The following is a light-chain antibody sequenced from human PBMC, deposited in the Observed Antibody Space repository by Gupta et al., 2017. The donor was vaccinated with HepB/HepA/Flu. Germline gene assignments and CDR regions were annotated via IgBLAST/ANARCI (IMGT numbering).Light chain of an antibody. Sequence: SYVLTQPPSVSVAPGKTARITCGGNNIGRNGVHWYQQRPGQAPVLVIYDDNDRPSGIPERCSGSNSGNEATPTTSSVEVGEEGDDYCQVWDTTTEHRVFGGGTEMTVL. CDR2: DDN. J-gene: IGLJ3*02. V-gene: IGLV3-21*03. CDR1: NIGRNG. CDR3: QVWDTTTEHRV.